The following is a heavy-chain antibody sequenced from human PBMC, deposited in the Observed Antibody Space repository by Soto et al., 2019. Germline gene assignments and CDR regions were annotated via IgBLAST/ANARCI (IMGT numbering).Heavy chain of an antibody. CDR2: IHWDDDK. Sequence: QITLKESGPPLVQPTQTLTLTCTCSGFSLSTTGVGVGWIRQPPGKALEWLALIHWDDDKRYSPSVKSRLTTNKDTSRNQVILKMANLDPVDSATYYCVHFRRDGYNYRTSYYYYGLDVWGQGTTVTVSS. CDR3: VHFRRDGYNYRTSYYYYGLDV. CDR1: GFSLSTTGVG. J-gene: IGHJ6*02. D-gene: IGHD1-1*01. V-gene: IGHV2-5*02.